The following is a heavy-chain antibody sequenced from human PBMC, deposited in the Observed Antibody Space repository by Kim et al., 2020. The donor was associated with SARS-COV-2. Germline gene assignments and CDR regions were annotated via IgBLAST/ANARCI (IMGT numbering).Heavy chain of an antibody. V-gene: IGHV4-34*01. CDR2: INHSGST. Sequence: SETLSLTCAVYGGSFSGYYWSWIRQPPGKGLEWIGEINHSGSTNYNPSLKSRVTISVDTSKNQFSLKLSSVTAADTAVYYCARGGLGMGYSSSTFDYWGQGTLVTVSS. J-gene: IGHJ4*02. CDR3: ARGGLGMGYSSSTFDY. CDR1: GGSFSGYY. D-gene: IGHD6-6*01.